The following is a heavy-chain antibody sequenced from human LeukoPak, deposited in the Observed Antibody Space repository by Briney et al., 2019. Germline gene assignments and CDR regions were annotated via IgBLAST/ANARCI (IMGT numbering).Heavy chain of an antibody. D-gene: IGHD3-10*01. CDR3: ARAQWGFGELSYFDY. J-gene: IGHJ4*02. V-gene: IGHV3-74*01. CDR2: INSDGSST. CDR1: GFTFSYYW. Sequence: GGSLRLSCAASGFTFSYYWMHWVRQAPGKGLVWVSRINSDGSSTSYADSVKGRFTISRDSAKNTLYLQMNSLRAEDTAVYYCARAQWGFGELSYFDYWGQGTLVTVSS.